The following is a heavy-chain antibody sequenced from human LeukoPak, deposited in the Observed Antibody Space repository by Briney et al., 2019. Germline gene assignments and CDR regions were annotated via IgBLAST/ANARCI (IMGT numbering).Heavy chain of an antibody. Sequence: ASVKVSCKASGGTFSSYAISWVRQAPGQGLEWMGGIIPIFGTANYAQKFQGRVTITADESTSTAYMELSSLRSEDTAVYYCARGRGKNYYGSKKGRGYYYYMDVWGKGTTVTISS. CDR2: IIPIFGTA. CDR1: GGTFSSYA. J-gene: IGHJ6*03. D-gene: IGHD3-10*01. V-gene: IGHV1-69*13. CDR3: ARGRGKNYYGSKKGRGYYYYMDV.